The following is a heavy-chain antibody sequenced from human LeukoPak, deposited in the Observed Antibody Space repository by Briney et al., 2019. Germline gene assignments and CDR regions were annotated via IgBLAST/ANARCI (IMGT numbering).Heavy chain of an antibody. Sequence: PGGSLRLSCAASGFTFSDFAMHWVRQAPGKGLEWVAVISYDGSNKYYADSVKSRFTISRDNSKNTLYLQMNNLRAEDTAVYYCARDERGSYTFDYWGQGTLVTVSS. D-gene: IGHD1-26*01. CDR3: ARDERGSYTFDY. CDR2: ISYDGSNK. V-gene: IGHV3-30*04. CDR1: GFTFSDFA. J-gene: IGHJ4*02.